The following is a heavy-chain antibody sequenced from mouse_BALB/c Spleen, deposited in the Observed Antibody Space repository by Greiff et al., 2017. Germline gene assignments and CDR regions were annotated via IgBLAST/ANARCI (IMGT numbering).Heavy chain of an antibody. Sequence: EVKLVESGGGLVQPGGSRKLSCAASGFTFSSFGMHWVRQAPEKGLEWVAYISSGSSTIYYADTVKGRFTISRDNPKNTLFLQMTSLRSEDTAMYYCARGPSRPWFDYWGQGTLVTVSA. CDR1: GFTFSSFG. CDR2: ISSGSSTI. J-gene: IGHJ3*01. V-gene: IGHV5-17*02. CDR3: ARGPSRPWFDY.